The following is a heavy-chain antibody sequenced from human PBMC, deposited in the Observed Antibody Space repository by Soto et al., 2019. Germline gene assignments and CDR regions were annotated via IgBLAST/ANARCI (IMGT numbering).Heavy chain of an antibody. D-gene: IGHD1-26*01. CDR3: TMHPVGCVTGNWFDS. CDR2: LKSNTDGGTT. J-gene: IGHJ5*01. V-gene: IGHV3-15*07. Sequence: EVQLVESGGGLVKPGGSLRLSCAASGFTFTNAWLNWVRQDPGNGLAWVGRLKSNTDGGTTDDASPVKCRFTISRDDSKNTVYLQMTSLKTEDTAVYYCTMHPVGCVTGNWFDSWGQGTLVTVSS. CDR1: GFTFTNAW.